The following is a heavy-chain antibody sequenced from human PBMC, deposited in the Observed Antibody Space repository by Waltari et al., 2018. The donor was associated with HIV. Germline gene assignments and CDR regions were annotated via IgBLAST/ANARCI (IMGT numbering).Heavy chain of an antibody. V-gene: IGHV3-53*01. D-gene: IGHD3-3*01. CDR1: GFSVSTYD. CDR2: LRTDGNT. J-gene: IGHJ3*02. CDR3: ARVHDFWSGYCCHAFDI. Sequence: EVQLVESGGGLIQPGGSLRLSCAASGFSVSTYDMTWVRQAPGKGLELVSVLRTDGNTYYADSVKGRFTMSRDSSKNCLYLQMNSLGAEDTAVYYCARVHDFWSGYCCHAFDIWGQGTMVTVSS.